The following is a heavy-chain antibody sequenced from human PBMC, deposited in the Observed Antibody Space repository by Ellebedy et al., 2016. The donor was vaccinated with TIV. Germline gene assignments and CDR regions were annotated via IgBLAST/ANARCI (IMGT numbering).Heavy chain of an antibody. J-gene: IGHJ6*03. Sequence: GGSLRLSXAASGFTFSSYAMSWVRQAPGKGLEWVSAISGSGGSTYYADSVKGRFTISRDNSKNTLYLQMNSLRAEDTAVYYCAKGRIFPAKQQLDTVGYYYYYMDVWGKGTTVTVSS. CDR1: GFTFSSYA. CDR3: AKGRIFPAKQQLDTVGYYYYYMDV. D-gene: IGHD6-13*01. CDR2: ISGSGGST. V-gene: IGHV3-23*01.